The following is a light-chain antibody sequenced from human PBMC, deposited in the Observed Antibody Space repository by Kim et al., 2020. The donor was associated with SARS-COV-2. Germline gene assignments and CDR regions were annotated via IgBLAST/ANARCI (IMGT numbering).Light chain of an antibody. CDR3: QQSYSTPWLT. Sequence: SVGDRVTIACRASQSIGTRLNWYQQRPGKAPKLLIYAASTLQSGVPSRFSGTGSGTDFALTISSLQPEDFSTYYCQQSYSTPWLTFGGGTKVDIK. CDR2: AAS. V-gene: IGKV1-39*01. CDR1: QSIGTR. J-gene: IGKJ4*01.